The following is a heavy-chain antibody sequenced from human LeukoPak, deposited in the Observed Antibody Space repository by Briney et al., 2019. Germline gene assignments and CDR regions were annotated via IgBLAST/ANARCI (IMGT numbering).Heavy chain of an antibody. D-gene: IGHD3-10*01. CDR3: AKYGSGSYSFGMYV. CDR2: IYYSGST. CDR1: GGSISTYY. Sequence: SETLSLTCTVSGGSISTYYWSWIRQPPGKGLEWIGYIYYSGSTNYNPSLKSRVTISVDTSKNQFSLKLSSVTAADTDVYYCAKYGSGSYSFGMYVWGQGTTVTVSS. J-gene: IGHJ6*02. V-gene: IGHV4-59*08.